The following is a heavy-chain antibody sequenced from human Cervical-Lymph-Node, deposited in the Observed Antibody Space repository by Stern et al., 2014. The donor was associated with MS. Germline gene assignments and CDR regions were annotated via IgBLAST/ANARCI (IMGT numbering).Heavy chain of an antibody. CDR1: GYTFTSNG. V-gene: IGHV1-18*04. Sequence: QVQLLQPGAEVKKPGAAVKVSCKASGYTFTSNGISWVRQAPGQGLEWMGWISAHTGKTNYAQSLQGRVTMTTDTSTTTAYVELRSLKSDDTAMYYCARDKNHGLDTWGQGTMVTVSS. D-gene: IGHD2-8*01. CDR2: ISAHTGKT. CDR3: ARDKNHGLDT. J-gene: IGHJ3*02.